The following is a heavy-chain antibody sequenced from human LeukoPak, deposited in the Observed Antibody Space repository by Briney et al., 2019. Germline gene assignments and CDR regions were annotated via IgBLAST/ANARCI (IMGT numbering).Heavy chain of an antibody. D-gene: IGHD3-22*01. J-gene: IGHJ4*02. CDR3: ARGYDSSGYPFDY. CDR2: IYSGGST. V-gene: IGHV3-53*01. Sequence: GALRLSCAASGFTVSSNYMSWVGQAPGKGLEWVSVIYSGGSTYYADSVKGRFTISRDNSKNTLYLQMNSLRAEDTAVYYCARGYDSSGYPFDYWGQGTLVTVSS. CDR1: GFTVSSNY.